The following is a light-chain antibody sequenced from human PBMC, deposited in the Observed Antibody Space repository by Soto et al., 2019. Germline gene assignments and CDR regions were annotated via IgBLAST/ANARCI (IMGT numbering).Light chain of an antibody. J-gene: IGKJ1*01. V-gene: IGKV3-15*01. CDR3: HQYNNWPPWT. CDR2: GAS. CDR1: QSVYSS. Sequence: ETVMTQSPATLSVSPGERATLSCRASQSVYSSLAWYQQKHGQAPRLLIYGASTRATGIPARFSGSGSGTEFTLTISRLQSEDFAVYYCHQYNNWPPWTFGQGTKVDNK.